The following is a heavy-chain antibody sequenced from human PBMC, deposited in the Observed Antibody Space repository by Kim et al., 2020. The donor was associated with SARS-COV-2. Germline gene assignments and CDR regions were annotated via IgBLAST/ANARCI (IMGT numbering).Heavy chain of an antibody. Sequence: SYIYYADSVKGRFTISRDNAKNSLYLQMNSLRADDTAVYYCARDMGYFDLWGRGTLVTVSS. CDR2: SYI. J-gene: IGHJ2*01. CDR3: ARDMGYFDL. V-gene: IGHV3-21*01. D-gene: IGHD3-10*01.